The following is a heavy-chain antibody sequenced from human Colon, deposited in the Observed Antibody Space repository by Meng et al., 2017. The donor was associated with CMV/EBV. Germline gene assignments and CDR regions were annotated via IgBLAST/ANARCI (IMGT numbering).Heavy chain of an antibody. CDR1: GFSLSTIGMG. J-gene: IGHJ4*02. CDR3: AHRPYGSGSYFFDY. Sequence: ITVKESRPTPVKPTQTLTLTCTFSGFSLSTIGMGVGWIRQPPGKALEWLGVIYWDDDKRYSPSLKSRLTITKDTSKNQVVLTMTNLDPLDTATYYCAHRPYGSGSYFFDYWGQGTLVTVSS. V-gene: IGHV2-5*02. CDR2: IYWDDDK. D-gene: IGHD3-10*01.